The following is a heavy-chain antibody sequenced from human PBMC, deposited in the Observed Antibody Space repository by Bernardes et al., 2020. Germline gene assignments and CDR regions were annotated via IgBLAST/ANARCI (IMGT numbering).Heavy chain of an antibody. CDR2: ISGSGGST. D-gene: IGHD3-22*01. J-gene: IGHJ5*02. CDR1: GFTFSSYA. V-gene: IGHV3-23*01. CDR3: AKDPDYYDSRGGFDP. Sequence: GGSLRLSCPASGFTFSSYAMSWVRQAPGKGLEWVSAISGSGGSTYYADSVKGRFTISRDNSKNTLYLQMNSLRAEDTAVYYCAKDPDYYDSRGGFDPWGQGTLVTVSS.